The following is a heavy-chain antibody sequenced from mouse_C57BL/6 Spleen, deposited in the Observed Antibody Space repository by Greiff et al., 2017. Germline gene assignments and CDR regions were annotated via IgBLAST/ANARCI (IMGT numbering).Heavy chain of an antibody. V-gene: IGHV14-4*01. J-gene: IGHJ4*01. Sequence: EVQLQQSGAELVRPGASVKLSCTASGFNIKDDYMHWVKQRPEQGLEWIGWIDPENGDTEYASKFQGKATITADTSSNTAYLQLSSLTSEETAVYYCTTHTTVVAGAMDYWGQGTSVTVSS. D-gene: IGHD1-1*01. CDR1: GFNIKDDY. CDR2: IDPENGDT. CDR3: TTHTTVVAGAMDY.